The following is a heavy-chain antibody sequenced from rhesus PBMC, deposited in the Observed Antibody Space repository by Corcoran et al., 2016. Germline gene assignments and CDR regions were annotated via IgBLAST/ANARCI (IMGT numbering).Heavy chain of an antibody. CDR1: GGAISSSYYY. CDR3: ARMVTANFDY. J-gene: IGHJ4*01. CDR2: ISYTGST. Sequence: QVQLQESGPGLVKPSETLSLTCAVSGGAISSSYYYWSWISQAPWKGLEWIGYISYTGSTSYNPALNSLVTISRETAKNQFALKLSSVTAADTAVYYCARMVTANFDYWGQGVLVTVSS. D-gene: IGHD1-1*01. V-gene: IGHV4-122*02.